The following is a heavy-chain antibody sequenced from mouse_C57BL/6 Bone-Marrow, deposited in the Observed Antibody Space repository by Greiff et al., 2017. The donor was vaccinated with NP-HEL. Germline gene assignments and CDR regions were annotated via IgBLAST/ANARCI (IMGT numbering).Heavy chain of an antibody. D-gene: IGHD1-1*01. V-gene: IGHV5-15*01. CDR1: GFTFSDYG. CDR3: ARFYGSSWYFDV. CDR2: ISNLAYSI. J-gene: IGHJ1*03. Sequence: EVKLQESGGGLVQPGGSLKLSCAASGFTFSDYGMAWVRQAPRKGPEWVAFISNLAYSIYYADTVTGRFTISRGNAKNTLYLEMSSLMAEDTAMYYCARFYGSSWYFDVWGTGTTVTVSS.